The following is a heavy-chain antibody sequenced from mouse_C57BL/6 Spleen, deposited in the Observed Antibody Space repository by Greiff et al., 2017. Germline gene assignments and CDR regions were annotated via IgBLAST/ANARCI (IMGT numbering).Heavy chain of an antibody. CDR2: INYDGCST. V-gene: IGHV5-16*01. Sequence: VQLKESEGGLVQPGSSMKLSCTASGFTFSDYYMAWVRQVPEKGLEWVANINYDGCSTYYLDYLKSRFIISEDNAKNILYLQRSSLKSEHTTTYYCARDGDITTVVVFDFWGTGTTVTVSS. J-gene: IGHJ1*03. CDR1: GFTFSDYY. D-gene: IGHD1-1*01. CDR3: ARDGDITTVVVFDF.